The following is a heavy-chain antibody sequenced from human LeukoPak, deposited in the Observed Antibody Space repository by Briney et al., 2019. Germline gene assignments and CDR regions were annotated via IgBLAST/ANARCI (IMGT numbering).Heavy chain of an antibody. D-gene: IGHD3-3*01. Sequence: SETLSLTCAVSGGSISSGGYYWSWIRQPPGKGLEWIGYIYHSGSTYYNPSLKSRVTISVDTSKNQFSLKLSSVTAADTAVYYCARGTREPYDFWSGYYLFDYWGQGTLVTVSS. V-gene: IGHV4-30-2*01. CDR2: IYHSGST. CDR3: ARGTREPYDFWSGYYLFDY. J-gene: IGHJ4*02. CDR1: GGSISSGGYY.